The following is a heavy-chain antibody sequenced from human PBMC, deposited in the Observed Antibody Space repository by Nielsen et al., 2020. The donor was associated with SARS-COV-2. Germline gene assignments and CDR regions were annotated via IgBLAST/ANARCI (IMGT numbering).Heavy chain of an antibody. J-gene: IGHJ4*02. V-gene: IGHV3-7*03. D-gene: IGHD6-19*01. Sequence: WIRQPPGKGLEWVANIKQDGSEKYYVDSVKGRFTISRDNAKNSLYLQMNSLRAEDTAVYYCAREYSSGWYYFDYWGQGTLVTVSS. CDR2: IKQDGSEK. CDR3: AREYSSGWYYFDY.